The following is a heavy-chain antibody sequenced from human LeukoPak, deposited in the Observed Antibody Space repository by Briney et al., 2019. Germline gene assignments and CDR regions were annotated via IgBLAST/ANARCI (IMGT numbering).Heavy chain of an antibody. CDR3: AEDKSIAAPVYYMDV. CDR1: GFTFSSYG. V-gene: IGHV3-30*02. Sequence: PGGSLRLSCAASGFTFSSYGMHWVRQAPGKGLEWVAFIRYDGSNKYYADSVKGRFTISRDNSKNTLYLQMNSLRAEDTAVYYCAEDKSIAAPVYYMDVWGKGTTVTVSS. D-gene: IGHD6-6*01. J-gene: IGHJ6*03. CDR2: IRYDGSNK.